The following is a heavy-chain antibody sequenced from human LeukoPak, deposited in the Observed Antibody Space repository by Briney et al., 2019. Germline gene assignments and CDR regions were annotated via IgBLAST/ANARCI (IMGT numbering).Heavy chain of an antibody. V-gene: IGHV3-43D*03. Sequence: GGSLRLSCAAPGFTFDDYAMHWVRQAPGKGLEWVSLISWDGSIIYYTDSVKGRFTISRDNSKNSLYLQMNSLRAEDTALYYCAKEGELRDFDYWGQGTLVTVSS. CDR2: ISWDGSII. J-gene: IGHJ4*02. D-gene: IGHD1-7*01. CDR1: GFTFDDYA. CDR3: AKEGELRDFDY.